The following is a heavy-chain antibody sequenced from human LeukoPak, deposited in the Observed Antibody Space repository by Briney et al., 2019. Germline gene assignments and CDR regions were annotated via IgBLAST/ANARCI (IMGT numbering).Heavy chain of an antibody. J-gene: IGHJ4*02. CDR1: GGSVSSSTVY. CDR3: ARPGYYDNSGFNFDY. V-gene: IGHV4-39*01. CDR2: INYSGYT. D-gene: IGHD3-22*01. Sequence: SETLSLTCTVSGGSVSSSTVYWGWIRQPPGKGLEWIGGINYSGYTYYNPSLKSRVTISVDTPKNQFSLKLSSVTAADTAVYYCARPGYYDNSGFNFDYWGQGTLVTVSS.